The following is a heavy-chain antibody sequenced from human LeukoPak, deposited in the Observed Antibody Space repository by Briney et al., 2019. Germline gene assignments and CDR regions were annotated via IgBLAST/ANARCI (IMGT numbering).Heavy chain of an antibody. CDR1: GGSISSYY. CDR2: IYNSGST. V-gene: IGHV4-59*01. J-gene: IGHJ3*02. CDR3: ARAPCGGDCYFRVAAFDI. Sequence: SETLSLTCTVSGGSISSYYWSWIRQPPGKGLEWIGHIYNSGSTNYNPSLKSRVTISGDTSKNQFSLKLSSVTAADTAVYYCARAPCGGDCYFRVAAFDIWGQGTMVTVSS. D-gene: IGHD2-21*02.